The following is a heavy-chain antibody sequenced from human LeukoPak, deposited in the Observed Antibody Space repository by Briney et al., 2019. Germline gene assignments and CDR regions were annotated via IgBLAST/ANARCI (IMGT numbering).Heavy chain of an antibody. D-gene: IGHD4-17*01. J-gene: IGHJ5*02. V-gene: IGHV4-61*08. CDR2: IYYSGSA. CDR1: GGSISSGGYY. Sequence: SETLSLTCTVSGGSISSGGYYWSWIRQPPGKGLEWIGYIYYSGSASYNPSVKSRVTISVDTSKNQFSLKLNSVTAADTAVYYCAKKRAYGDYGFDPWGQGTLVTVSS. CDR3: AKKRAYGDYGFDP.